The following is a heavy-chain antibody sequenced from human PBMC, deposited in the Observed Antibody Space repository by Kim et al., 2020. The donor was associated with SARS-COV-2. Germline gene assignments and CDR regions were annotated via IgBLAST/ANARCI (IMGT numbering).Heavy chain of an antibody. D-gene: IGHD6-19*01. J-gene: IGHJ4*02. CDR3: ARERRVAGVFDY. Sequence: GGSLRLSCAASGFTFSSYGMHWVRQAPGKGLEWVAVIWYDGSNKYYADSVKGRFTISRDNSKNTLYLQMNSLRAEDTAVYYCARERRVAGVFDYWGQGTLVTVSS. V-gene: IGHV3-33*01. CDR2: IWYDGSNK. CDR1: GFTFSSYG.